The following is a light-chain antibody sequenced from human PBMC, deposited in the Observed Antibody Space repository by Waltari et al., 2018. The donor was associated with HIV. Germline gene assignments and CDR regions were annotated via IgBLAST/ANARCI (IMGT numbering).Light chain of an antibody. J-gene: IGLJ3*02. V-gene: IGLV2-14*01. CDR3: NSYTKYSTQV. CDR1: DSDIGTYKF. CDR2: EVT. Sequence: SVSGSPGQSITISCTGTDSDIGTYKFVSWYQQYPGKAPKLIIYEVTIRPSGVSSRFSGSKSGNTASLTISGLQVEDEGDYYCNSYTKYSTQVFGGGTRLTVL.